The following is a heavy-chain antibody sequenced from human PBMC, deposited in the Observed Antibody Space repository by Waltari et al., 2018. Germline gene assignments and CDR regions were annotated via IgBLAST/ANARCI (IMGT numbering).Heavy chain of an antibody. CDR1: GFTVSSHY. J-gene: IGHJ4*02. V-gene: IGHV3-53*01. Sequence: EVQLVESGGGLIQPGGSLRLSCAASGFTVSSHYMTWVPKAPGKGLDWVSVIYSGGSTYYADSVKGRFTISRDNSKNTLYLQMNSLRAEDTAVYYCASEYYDSSGYYYVDYWGQGTLVTVSS. D-gene: IGHD3-22*01. CDR3: ASEYYDSSGYYYVDY. CDR2: IYSGGST.